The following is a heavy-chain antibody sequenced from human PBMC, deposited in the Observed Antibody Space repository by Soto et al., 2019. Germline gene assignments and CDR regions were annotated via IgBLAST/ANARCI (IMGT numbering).Heavy chain of an antibody. CDR2: IYYSGST. CDR1: GGSISSYY. Sequence: SETLSLTCTVSGGSISSYYWSWIRQPPGKGLEWIGYIYYSGSTNYNPSLKSRVTISVDTSKNQFSLKLSSVTAADTAVYYCATDGIAVAGTGAFDIWGQGTMVTVSS. CDR3: ATDGIAVAGTGAFDI. J-gene: IGHJ3*02. V-gene: IGHV4-59*01. D-gene: IGHD6-19*01.